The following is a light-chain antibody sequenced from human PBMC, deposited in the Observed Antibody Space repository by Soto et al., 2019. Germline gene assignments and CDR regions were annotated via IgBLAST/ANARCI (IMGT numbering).Light chain of an antibody. J-gene: IGKJ5*01. Sequence: IGLKQSPGTLSLSQGERATLSCRASQSVSSNLAWYQQKPGQAPRLLIYGASTRATGIPARFSGSGSGKEFTLTISSLQSEDFAVYYCQQYNNWPITFGQGTRLEI. CDR1: QSVSSN. CDR2: GAS. V-gene: IGKV3-15*01. CDR3: QQYNNWPIT.